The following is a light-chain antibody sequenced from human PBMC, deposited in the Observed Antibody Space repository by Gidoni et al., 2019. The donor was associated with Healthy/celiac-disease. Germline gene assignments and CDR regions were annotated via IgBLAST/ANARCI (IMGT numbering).Light chain of an antibody. J-gene: IGKJ1*01. CDR2: AAS. V-gene: IGKV1-39*01. Sequence: DLQLTQSPSSLSASVGDRVTISCRASQSISSYLNGYQQKPGKAPKLLIYAASSLQSGVPSRFSGSGSGTDFTLTISSLQPEDFATYYCQQSNSTSWTFGQGTKVEIK. CDR3: QQSNSTSWT. CDR1: QSISSY.